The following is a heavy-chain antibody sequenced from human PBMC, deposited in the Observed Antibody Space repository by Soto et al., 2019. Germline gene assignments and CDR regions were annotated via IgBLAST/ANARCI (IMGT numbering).Heavy chain of an antibody. CDR2: ISWNSDTI. CDR3: AKRPFGDYGRWVDH. D-gene: IGHD4-17*01. V-gene: IGHV3-9*01. CDR1: GFTFNDYA. J-gene: IGHJ4*02. Sequence: EVQLVESGGGLVQPGRSLTLSCAASGFTFNDYAMHWVRQAPGKGLEWVSAISWNSDTIAYADSVRGRFTIARDNAKSPLYLQMHSLRTEDTAVYYCAKRPFGDYGRWVDHWGQGTLVTVSS.